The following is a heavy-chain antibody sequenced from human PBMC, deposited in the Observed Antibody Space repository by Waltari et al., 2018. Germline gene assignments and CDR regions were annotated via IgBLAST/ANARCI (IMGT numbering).Heavy chain of an antibody. CDR1: GGSISSGGYY. CDR3: ARGEYYYGSGSYYKSVYFDY. CDR2: IYYSGST. V-gene: IGHV4-31*03. Sequence: QVQLQESGPGLVKPSQTLSLTCTVSGGSISSGGYYWSWIRQHPGKGLEWIGYIYYSGSTYYNPSLKSRVTISVDTSKNQFSLKLSSVTAADTAVYYCARGEYYYGSGSYYKSVYFDYWGQGTLVTVYS. D-gene: IGHD3-10*01. J-gene: IGHJ4*02.